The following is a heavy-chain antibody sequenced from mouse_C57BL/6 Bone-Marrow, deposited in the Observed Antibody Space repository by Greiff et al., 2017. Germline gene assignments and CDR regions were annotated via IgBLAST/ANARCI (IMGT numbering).Heavy chain of an antibody. CDR1: GFTFSSYA. D-gene: IGHD1-1*01. CDR3: ARGIYGGY. V-gene: IGHV5-4*03. J-gene: IGHJ3*02. Sequence: EVMLVESGGGLVKPGGSLKLSCAASGFTFSSYAMSWVRQTPEKRLEWVATISDGGSYTYYPDNVKGRFTISRDNAKNHLYLQMGHLKSEDTAMYYCARGIYGGYWGQGTLVTVSA. CDR2: ISDGGSYT.